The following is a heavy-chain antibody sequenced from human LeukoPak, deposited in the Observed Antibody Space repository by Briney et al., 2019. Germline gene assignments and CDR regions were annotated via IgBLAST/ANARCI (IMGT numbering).Heavy chain of an antibody. V-gene: IGHV4-31*03. CDR3: AREAYSAYVAG. D-gene: IGHD5-12*01. J-gene: IGHJ4*02. CDR1: GGSIISGGYY. CDR2: IYYSGST. Sequence: PSQTLSLTCTVSGGSIISGGYYWSWIRQHPGKGLEWIGYIYYSGSTYYNPSLKSRVTISVDTSKNQFSLKLSSVTAADTAVYYCAREAYSAYVAGWGRGTLVTVSS.